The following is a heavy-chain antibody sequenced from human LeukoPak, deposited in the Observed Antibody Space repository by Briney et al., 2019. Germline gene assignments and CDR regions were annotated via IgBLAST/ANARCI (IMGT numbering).Heavy chain of an antibody. CDR2: ISHSGTI. J-gene: IGHJ4*02. Sequence: PSDTLSLTCAVPGDSIRGLNWWGWIRPSPGKGLEWIGYISHSGTIYHNPSLKSRVGLSVDVSMSQVFLNLTSVTATDTAIYYCVRRGRSSWSAFDSWGQGSLVSVSS. CDR1: GDSIRGLNW. V-gene: IGHV4-28*05. D-gene: IGHD6-19*01. CDR3: VRRGRSSWSAFDS.